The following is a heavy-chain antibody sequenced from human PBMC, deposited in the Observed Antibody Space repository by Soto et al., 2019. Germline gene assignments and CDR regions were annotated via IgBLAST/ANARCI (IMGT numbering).Heavy chain of an antibody. J-gene: IGHJ4*02. Sequence: QVQLQESGPGLVKPSQTLSLICTVSGGSINSGGYYWSWIRQHPGKGLEWIGYIYYSGSTYYNPFLRSRVTISAGASENQFSLKLSYVTAADTAVYFCARAYLQSGYSSSWVFDSWGQGTLVNVSS. V-gene: IGHV4-31*03. D-gene: IGHD6-13*01. CDR2: IYYSGST. CDR1: GGSINSGGYY. CDR3: ARAYLQSGYSSSWVFDS.